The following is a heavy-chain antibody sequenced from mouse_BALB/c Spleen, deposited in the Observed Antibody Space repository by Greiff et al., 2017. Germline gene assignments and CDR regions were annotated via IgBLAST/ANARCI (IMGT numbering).Heavy chain of an antibody. CDR3: AREGTTVVGDAMDY. CDR2: ISSGGST. CDR1: GFTFSSYA. Sequence: DVMLVESGGGLVKPGGSLKLSCAASGFTFSSYAMSWVRQTPEKRLEWVASISSGGSTYYPDSVKGRFTISRDNARNILYLQMSSLRSEDTAMYYCAREGTTVVGDAMDYWGQGTSVTVSS. J-gene: IGHJ4*01. D-gene: IGHD1-1*01. V-gene: IGHV5-6-5*01.